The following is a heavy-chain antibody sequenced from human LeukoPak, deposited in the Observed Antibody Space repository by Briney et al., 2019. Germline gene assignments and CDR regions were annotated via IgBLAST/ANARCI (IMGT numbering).Heavy chain of an antibody. CDR3: ARAAVISSGWYRGPAY. CDR2: INTNTGNP. J-gene: IGHJ4*02. CDR1: GFTFTSYA. V-gene: IGHV7-4-1*02. Sequence: GGSLRLSCAASGFTFTSYAMNWVRQAPGQGLEWMGWINTNTGNPTYAQGFTGRFVFSLDTSVSTAYLQISSLKAEDTAVYYCARAAVISSGWYRGPAYWGQGTLVTVSS. D-gene: IGHD6-19*01.